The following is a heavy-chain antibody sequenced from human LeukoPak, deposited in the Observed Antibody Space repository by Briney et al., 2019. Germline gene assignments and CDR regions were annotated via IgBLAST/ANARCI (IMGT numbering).Heavy chain of an antibody. CDR3: ASKEPFYDVLTGYYGGTFDI. Sequence: SETLSLTCSVSGGSVNSNDHYWSWNRQSPGRGLEWIGSIYYRGNTYYSPSLESRVSMSMDVPRNQFSLQMNSVTAADTAVYYCASKEPFYDVLTGYYGGTFDIWGQGTMVTVSS. D-gene: IGHD3-9*01. J-gene: IGHJ3*02. CDR2: IYYRGNT. V-gene: IGHV4-30-4*01. CDR1: GGSVNSNDHY.